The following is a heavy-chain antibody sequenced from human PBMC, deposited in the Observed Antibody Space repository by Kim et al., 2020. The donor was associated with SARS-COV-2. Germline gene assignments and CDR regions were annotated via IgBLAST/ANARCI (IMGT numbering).Heavy chain of an antibody. D-gene: IGHD6-6*01. CDR3: AREKALQGWGDEGSSVEPGAFDI. J-gene: IGHJ3*02. CDR2: IIPIFGTA. CDR1: GGTFSSYD. Sequence: SVKVSCKASGGTFSSYDISWVRQAPGQGLEWMGGIIPIFGTANYAQKFQGRVTITADESTSTAYMELSSLRSEDTAVYYCAREKALQGWGDEGSSVEPGAFDIWGQGTMVTVSS. V-gene: IGHV1-69*13.